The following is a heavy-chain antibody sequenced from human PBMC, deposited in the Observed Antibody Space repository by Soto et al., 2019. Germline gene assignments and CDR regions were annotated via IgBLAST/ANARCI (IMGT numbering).Heavy chain of an antibody. CDR3: ARDRHSSGWQYYYYYGMDV. Sequence: GGSLRLSCAASGFTFSSYSMNWVRQAQGKGLEWVSYISSSSSTIYYADSVKGRFTISRDNAKNSLYLQMNSLRDEDTAVYYCARDRHSSGWQYYYYYGMDVWGQGTTVTVSS. J-gene: IGHJ6*02. D-gene: IGHD6-19*01. V-gene: IGHV3-48*02. CDR2: ISSSSSTI. CDR1: GFTFSSYS.